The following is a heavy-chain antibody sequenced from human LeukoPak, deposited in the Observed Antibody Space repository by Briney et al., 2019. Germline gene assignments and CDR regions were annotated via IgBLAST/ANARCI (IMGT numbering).Heavy chain of an antibody. J-gene: IGHJ4*02. CDR2: IKQDGSEI. V-gene: IGHV3-7*03. Sequence: GGSLRLSCSASGFTFGSYWMNWVRQAPWKGPEWVANIKQDGSEINYVDSVKGRFIISRDNAKNSLYLQMNSLRAEDTAVYYCAKDRTRQAYWGQGTLVTISS. CDR3: AKDRTRQAY. CDR1: GFTFGSYW. D-gene: IGHD3-3*01.